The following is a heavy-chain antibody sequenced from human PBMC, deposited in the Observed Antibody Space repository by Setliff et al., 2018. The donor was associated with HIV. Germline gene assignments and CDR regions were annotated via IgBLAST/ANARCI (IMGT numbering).Heavy chain of an antibody. Sequence: GGSLRLSCAAPGFTFSNYVINWVRQAPGNGLEWVAVIASHGNWHDYADSVKGRFTISRDNSKNTLYLQMNSLRAEDTAVYYCAKAGWELLSSFQHWGQGTLVTVSS. J-gene: IGHJ1*01. D-gene: IGHD1-26*01. CDR2: IASHGNWH. CDR1: GFTFSNYV. CDR3: AKAGWELLSSFQH. V-gene: IGHV3-30*18.